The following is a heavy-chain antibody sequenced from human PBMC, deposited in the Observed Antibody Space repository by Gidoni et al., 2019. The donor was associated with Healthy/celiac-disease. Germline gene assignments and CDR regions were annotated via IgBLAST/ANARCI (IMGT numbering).Heavy chain of an antibody. CDR2: ISSSSSYI. CDR1: GFTFSSYR. J-gene: IGHJ6*02. Sequence: EVQLVESGGGLVKPGGSLRLSCAASGFTFSSYRMNWVRQAPGKGLEWVSSISSSSSYIYYADSVKGRFTISRDNAKNSLYLQMNSLRAEDTAVYYCARDPECSSTSCYYYYYGMDVWGQGTTVTVSS. V-gene: IGHV3-21*01. CDR3: ARDPECSSTSCYYYYYGMDV. D-gene: IGHD2-2*01.